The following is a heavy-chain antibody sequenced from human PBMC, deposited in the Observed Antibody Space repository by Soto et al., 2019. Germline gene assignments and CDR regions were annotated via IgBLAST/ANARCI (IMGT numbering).Heavy chain of an antibody. J-gene: IGHJ4*02. V-gene: IGHV4-30-4*01. CDR3: ARGRSYSINPLFDY. Sequence: SETLSLTCSVSGDSISTVDYFWAWIRQPPGQALEYIGYIYNSATTYYNPSLESRVTISVDTSKNQFSLKLSSVTAADTAVYYCARGRSYSINPLFDYWGQGTLVTVSS. CDR1: GDSISTVDYF. CDR2: IYNSATT. D-gene: IGHD1-26*01.